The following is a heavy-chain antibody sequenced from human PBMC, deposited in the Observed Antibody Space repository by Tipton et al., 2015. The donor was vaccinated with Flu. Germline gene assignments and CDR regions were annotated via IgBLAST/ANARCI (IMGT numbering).Heavy chain of an antibody. D-gene: IGHD2-2*01. Sequence: CAASGFTFDDYPLQWVRQVTGKGLEWGSGINWNGNSVGYADSVKGRFTISRDNAKNSLYLQMNSLRPEDTALYYCAKDRIPSSSMDYYYYSGMDVWGQGTTVTVSS. CDR1: GFTFDDYP. CDR3: AKDRIPSSSMDYYYYSGMDV. CDR2: INWNGNSV. J-gene: IGHJ6*02. V-gene: IGHV3-9*01.